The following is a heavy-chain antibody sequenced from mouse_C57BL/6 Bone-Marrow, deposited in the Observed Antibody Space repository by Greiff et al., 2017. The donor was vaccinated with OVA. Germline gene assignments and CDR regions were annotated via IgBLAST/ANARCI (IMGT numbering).Heavy chain of an antibody. CDR3: TRLSGRGNDYYAMDY. CDR1: GYTFTSYW. D-gene: IGHD2-1*01. CDR2: IYPGSGST. J-gene: IGHJ4*01. V-gene: IGHV1-55*01. Sequence: QVQLQQPGAELVKPGASVKMSCKASGYTFTSYWITWVKQRPGQGLEWIGDIYPGSGSTNYNEKFKSKATLTVDTSSSTAYMQLSSLTSEDSAVYYCTRLSGRGNDYYAMDYWGQGTSVTVSS.